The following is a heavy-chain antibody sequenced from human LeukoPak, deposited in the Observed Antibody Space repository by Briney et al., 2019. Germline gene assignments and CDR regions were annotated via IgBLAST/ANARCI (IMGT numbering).Heavy chain of an antibody. D-gene: IGHD3-10*01. J-gene: IGHJ4*02. CDR1: GFTFSRNA. CDR3: ARDRVTMVRGVNYYFDY. V-gene: IGHV3-30-3*01. Sequence: GRSLRLSCAASGFTFSRNAMHWVRQAAGQGLEWVAVISYDGSSKHYADSVKGRFTISRDNAKNSLYLQMNSLRAEDTAVYYCARDRVTMVRGVNYYFDYWGQGTLVTVSS. CDR2: ISYDGSSK.